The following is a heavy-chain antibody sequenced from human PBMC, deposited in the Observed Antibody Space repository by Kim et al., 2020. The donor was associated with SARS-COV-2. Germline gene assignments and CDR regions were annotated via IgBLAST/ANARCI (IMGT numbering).Heavy chain of an antibody. CDR1: GDTFTGYW. Sequence: GESLKISCKVSGDTFTGYWIGWVRQMPGKGLEWMGIIYPSDSRTRYSSSLQGQVTISADTSISTAYLQWSSLKASDTAIYYCARHRAAAGGYYYGMDVWGQRTTVTVSS. CDR3: ARHRAAAGGYYYGMDV. CDR2: IYPSDSRT. D-gene: IGHD6-13*01. J-gene: IGHJ6*02. V-gene: IGHV5-51*01.